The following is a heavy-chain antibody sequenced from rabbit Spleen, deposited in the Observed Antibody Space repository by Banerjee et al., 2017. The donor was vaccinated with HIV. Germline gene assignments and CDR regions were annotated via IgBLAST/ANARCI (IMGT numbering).Heavy chain of an antibody. CDR1: GFDFSNYG. D-gene: IGHD1-1*01. J-gene: IGHJ4*01. CDR2: IDPVFGIT. V-gene: IGHV1S47*01. CDR3: ARMPYGGGNGYYLSV. Sequence: QEQLVESGGGLVQPGGSLKLSCKASGFDFSNYGVSWVRQAPGKGLEWIGYIDPVFGITYFANWVNGRFTISSHNAQNTLFLQLNSLTAAHTATYFCARMPYGGGNGYYLSVWGQGTLVTVS.